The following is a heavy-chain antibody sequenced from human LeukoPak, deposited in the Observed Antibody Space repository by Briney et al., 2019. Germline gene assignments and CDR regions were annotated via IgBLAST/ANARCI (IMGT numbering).Heavy chain of an antibody. Sequence: SVKVSCKASGFTFPSSGVQWVRQARRQRLEWIGWIVVGSGNTNYAQKFQERVTITRDMSTSTAYMELSSLRSEDTAVYYCAAVGWEYSSSPLPMDVWGQGTTVTVSS. CDR2: IVVGSGNT. V-gene: IGHV1-58*01. CDR3: AAVGWEYSSSPLPMDV. CDR1: GFTFPSSG. J-gene: IGHJ6*02. D-gene: IGHD6-6*01.